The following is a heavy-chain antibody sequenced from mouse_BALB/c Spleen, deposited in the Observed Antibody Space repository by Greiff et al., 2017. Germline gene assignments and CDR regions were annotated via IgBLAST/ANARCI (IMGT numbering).Heavy chain of an antibody. CDR1: GYGFSSYW. D-gene: IGHD2-1*01. V-gene: IGHV1-80*01. CDR2: IYPGDGDT. Sequence: VQLQQSGAELVRPGSSVKISCKASGYGFSSYWMNWVKQRPGQGLEWIGQIYPGDGDTNYNGKFKGKATLTADKSSSTAYMQLSSLTSEDSAVYYCARDGNYDYWGQGTTLTVSS. J-gene: IGHJ2*01. CDR3: ARDGNYDY.